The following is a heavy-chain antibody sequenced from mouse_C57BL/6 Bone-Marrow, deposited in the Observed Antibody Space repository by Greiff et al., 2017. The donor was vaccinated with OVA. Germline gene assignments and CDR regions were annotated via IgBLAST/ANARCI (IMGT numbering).Heavy chain of an antibody. J-gene: IGHJ1*03. CDR1: GYTFTSYW. D-gene: IGHD1-1*01. Sequence: QVQLQQPGAELVRPGTSVKLSCKASGYTFTSYWMHWVKQRPGQGLEWIGVIDPSDSYTNYNQKFKGKATLTVDTSSSTAYMQLSSLTSEDSAVDYCARGHYGSSYWYFDVWGTGTTVTVSS. CDR2: IDPSDSYT. CDR3: ARGHYGSSYWYFDV. V-gene: IGHV1-59*01.